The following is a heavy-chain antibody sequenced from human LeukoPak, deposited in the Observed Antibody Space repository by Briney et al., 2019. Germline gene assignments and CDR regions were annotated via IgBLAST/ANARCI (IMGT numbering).Heavy chain of an antibody. Sequence: SETLSLTCSVSGGSISSGGMYWSWIPQHPGKGLEWIGYIYYSGRIYYNPSLKSRVTISFDTSKNQFFLKRRSVTAADTAVYYCTRGPEDYYDSSGYPAYWGQGTLVSVSS. CDR1: GGSISSGGMY. D-gene: IGHD3-22*01. V-gene: IGHV4-31*03. CDR2: IYYSGRI. J-gene: IGHJ4*02. CDR3: TRGPEDYYDSSGYPAY.